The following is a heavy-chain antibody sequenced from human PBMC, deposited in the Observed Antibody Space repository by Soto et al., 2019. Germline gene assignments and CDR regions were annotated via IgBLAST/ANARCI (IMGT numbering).Heavy chain of an antibody. CDR1: GGRFSGNY. D-gene: IGHD3-9*01. CDR2: INHSGST. Sequence: ETLCLTRAVSGGRFSGNYWSWVGPPPGKWLEWIGEINHSGSTNYNPSLKSRVTISVDTSKNQFSLKLSSVTAADTAVYYCARGPLRYFDWFYSYYGMDVWGQGTTVTVSS. V-gene: IGHV4-34*01. J-gene: IGHJ6*02. CDR3: ARGPLRYFDWFYSYYGMDV.